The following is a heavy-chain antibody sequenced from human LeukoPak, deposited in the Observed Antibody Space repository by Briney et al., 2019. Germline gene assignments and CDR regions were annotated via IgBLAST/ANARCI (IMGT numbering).Heavy chain of an antibody. CDR3: AREVRQVAAAGTDLDY. J-gene: IGHJ4*02. D-gene: IGHD6-13*01. V-gene: IGHV4-4*07. CDR2: IYTSGST. Sequence: SETLSLTCTVSGGSISSDYWSWIRQPAGKGLEWIGRIYTSGSTNYNPSLKGRVTMSVDTSKNQFSLKLSSVPAADTAVYYCAREVRQVAAAGTDLDYWGQGTLVTVSS. CDR1: GGSISSDY.